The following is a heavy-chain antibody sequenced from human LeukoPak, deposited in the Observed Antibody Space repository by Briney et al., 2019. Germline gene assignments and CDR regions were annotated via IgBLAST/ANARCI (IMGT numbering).Heavy chain of an antibody. CDR1: GFTFSSYA. CDR3: AKDLRPWGYYFDY. Sequence: GGSLGLSCAASGFTFSSYAMSWVRQAPGKGLEWVSTISGSGGSTYYADSVKGRITISRDNSKNTLYVQTNSLRAEDTAVYYCAKDLRPWGYYFDYWGQGTLVTVSS. D-gene: IGHD7-27*01. J-gene: IGHJ4*02. CDR2: ISGSGGST. V-gene: IGHV3-23*01.